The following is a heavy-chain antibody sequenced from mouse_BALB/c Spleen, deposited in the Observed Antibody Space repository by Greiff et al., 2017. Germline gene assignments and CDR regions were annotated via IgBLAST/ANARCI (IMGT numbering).Heavy chain of an antibody. J-gene: IGHJ3*01. V-gene: IGHV5-9-4*01. CDR1: GFTFSSYA. CDR3: AREGDGYYPAWFAY. D-gene: IGHD2-3*01. Sequence: EVMLVESGGGLVKPGGSLKLSCAASGFTFSSYAMSWVRQSPEKRLEWVAEISSGGSYTYYPDTVTGRFTISRDNAKNTLYLEMSSLRSEDTAMYYCAREGDGYYPAWFAYWGQGTLVTVSA. CDR2: ISSGGSYT.